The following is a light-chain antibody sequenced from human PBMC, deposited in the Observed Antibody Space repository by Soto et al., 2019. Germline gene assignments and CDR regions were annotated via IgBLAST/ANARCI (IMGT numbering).Light chain of an antibody. Sequence: DIQMTQSPSCLSASVGDRVTITCQASQDISNYLNWYQQKPGKAPKLLIYDASNLETGVPSRFSGSGSGTDFTFTISCLQPEDIATYYCQQYDNLPPFTFGPGTKVDIK. V-gene: IGKV1-33*01. CDR2: DAS. CDR1: QDISNY. J-gene: IGKJ3*01. CDR3: QQYDNLPPFT.